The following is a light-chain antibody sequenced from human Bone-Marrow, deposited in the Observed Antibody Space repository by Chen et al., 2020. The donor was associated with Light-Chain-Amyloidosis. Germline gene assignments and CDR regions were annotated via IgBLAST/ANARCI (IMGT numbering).Light chain of an antibody. CDR1: QTISSNY. CDR2: GSS. J-gene: IGKJ4*01. V-gene: IGKV3-20*01. Sequence: EIVLTQSPGTLSLSPGEGANLSCSASQTISSNYLTLYQQKFGQAPRLLIYGSSSRATGIPDRFTGSGSGTDFPLTINRLEPEDFAMDYCQQYGTSPLTFGGGTKVKIK. CDR3: QQYGTSPLT.